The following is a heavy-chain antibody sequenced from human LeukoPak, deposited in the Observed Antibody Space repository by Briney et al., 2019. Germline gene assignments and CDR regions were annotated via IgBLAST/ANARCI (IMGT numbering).Heavy chain of an antibody. Sequence: GRSLRLSCAASGFTFSSYGMHWVRQAPGKGLEWVAVIWYDGSNKYYADSVKGRFTISRDNSKNTLYLQMNSLRAEDTAVYYCARDSLSSSWPDYWGQGTLVTASS. CDR1: GFTFSSYG. V-gene: IGHV3-33*01. CDR2: IWYDGSNK. J-gene: IGHJ4*02. CDR3: ARDSLSSSWPDY. D-gene: IGHD6-13*01.